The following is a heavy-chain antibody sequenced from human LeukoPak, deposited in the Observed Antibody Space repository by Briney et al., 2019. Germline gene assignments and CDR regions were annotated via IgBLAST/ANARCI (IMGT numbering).Heavy chain of an antibody. CDR3: ARRPWGENYYYGMDV. Sequence: ESLKISCKGSGYSFTSYWIGWVRQMPGKGLEWMGIIYPGDSDTRYSPSFQGQVTISADKSISTAYLQWSSLKASDTAMYYCARRPWGENYYYGMDVWGQGTTVTVSS. J-gene: IGHJ6*02. CDR2: IYPGDSDT. D-gene: IGHD3-16*01. CDR1: GYSFTSYW. V-gene: IGHV5-51*01.